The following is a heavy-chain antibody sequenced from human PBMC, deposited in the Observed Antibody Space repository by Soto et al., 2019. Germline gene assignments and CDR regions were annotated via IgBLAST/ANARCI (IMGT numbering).Heavy chain of an antibody. CDR3: AKNQGVELVPLATVDWFDP. CDR2: VWSDGRTK. CDR1: GFTFSNFG. V-gene: IGHV3-33*06. Sequence: SLRLSCAASGFTFSNFGMHWVRQAPGKGLEWVTVVWSDGRTKYYADSVKGRFTISRDNSKSTVYLELNNLSAEDTAVYHCAKNQGVELVPLATVDWFDPWGQGSVVTVSS. D-gene: IGHD1-26*01. J-gene: IGHJ5*02.